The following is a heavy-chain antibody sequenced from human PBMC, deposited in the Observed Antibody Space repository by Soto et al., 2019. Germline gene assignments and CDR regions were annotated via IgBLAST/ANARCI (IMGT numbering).Heavy chain of an antibody. J-gene: IGHJ6*02. Sequence: QLQLQESGPGLVKPSETLSLTCTSSGDSISDSSFYWAWIRQPPGKGLEWIGSIYYKGYTKYNPSLESRVTITVDTSRNQFSLRLRSVTAADTAVYFCARHPDYGGNYYYYGMDVWGPGTTVIVSS. CDR1: GDSISDSSFY. CDR2: IYYKGYT. V-gene: IGHV4-39*01. D-gene: IGHD4-17*01. CDR3: ARHPDYGGNYYYYGMDV.